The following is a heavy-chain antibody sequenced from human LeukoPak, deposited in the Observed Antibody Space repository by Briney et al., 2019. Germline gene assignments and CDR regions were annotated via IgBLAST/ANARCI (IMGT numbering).Heavy chain of an antibody. Sequence: GASVKVSCKASGYTFTGYYMHWVRQAPGQGLEWMGWINPNSGGTNYAQKFQGRVTMTRDTSISTAYMELSRLRSDDTAVYYCARGHYDSGNWFDPWGQGTLVSVSS. J-gene: IGHJ5*02. CDR3: ARGHYDSGNWFDP. D-gene: IGHD3-10*01. CDR1: GYTFTGYY. V-gene: IGHV1-2*02. CDR2: INPNSGGT.